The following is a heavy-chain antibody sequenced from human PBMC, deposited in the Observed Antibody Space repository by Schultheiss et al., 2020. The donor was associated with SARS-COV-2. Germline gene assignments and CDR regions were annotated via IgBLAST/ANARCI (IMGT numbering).Heavy chain of an antibody. Sequence: GGSLRLSCKGSGYSFTSYWIGCVRQMPGKGLEWMGIIYPGDSDTRYSPSFQGQVTISADKSISTAYLQWSSLKASDTAMYYCARLPVVTGYYFDYWGQGTLVTVSS. CDR3: ARLPVVTGYYFDY. V-gene: IGHV5-51*01. CDR2: IYPGDSDT. D-gene: IGHD4-23*01. J-gene: IGHJ4*02. CDR1: GYSFTSYW.